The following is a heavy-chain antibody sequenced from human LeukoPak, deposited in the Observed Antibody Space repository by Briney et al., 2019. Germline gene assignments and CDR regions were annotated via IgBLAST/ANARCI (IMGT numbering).Heavy chain of an antibody. V-gene: IGHV3-74*01. Sequence: GGSLRLSCAATGFTFSSYWMHWVRQAPGKGPVWLARINSDGYSISYADSMKGRFTISRDNAKKTLYLQMNTLRAEDTAMYYCARAIAEAGTDSWGQGTLVTVSS. CDR1: GFTFSSYW. CDR2: INSDGYSI. D-gene: IGHD6-19*01. CDR3: ARAIAEAGTDS. J-gene: IGHJ4*02.